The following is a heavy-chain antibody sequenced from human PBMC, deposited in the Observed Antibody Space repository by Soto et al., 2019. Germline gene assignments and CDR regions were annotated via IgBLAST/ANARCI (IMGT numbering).Heavy chain of an antibody. CDR1: GFTFSSYA. D-gene: IGHD3-22*01. Sequence: EVQLLESGGGLVQPGGSLRLSCAASGFTFSSYAMSWVRQAPGKGLEWVSAISGSGGSTYYADSVKGRFTISRDNSKNTLYLQMNSLRAEDTAVYYCARGRVVITNAVGRYFDYWGQGTLVTVSS. J-gene: IGHJ4*02. V-gene: IGHV3-23*01. CDR3: ARGRVVITNAVGRYFDY. CDR2: ISGSGGST.